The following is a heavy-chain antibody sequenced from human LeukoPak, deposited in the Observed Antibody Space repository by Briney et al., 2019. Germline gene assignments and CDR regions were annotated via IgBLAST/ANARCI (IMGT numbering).Heavy chain of an antibody. CDR1: GFTFSSYA. Sequence: GGSLRLSCAASGFTFSSYAMSWVRQAPGKGLEWVSAISGSGGSTYYADSVKGRFTISRDNSKNTLYLQMNSLRAEDTAVYYCAKDRDDYVWGSYLGAFDIWGQGTMVTVSS. J-gene: IGHJ3*02. D-gene: IGHD3-16*01. V-gene: IGHV3-23*01. CDR2: ISGSGGST. CDR3: AKDRDDYVWGSYLGAFDI.